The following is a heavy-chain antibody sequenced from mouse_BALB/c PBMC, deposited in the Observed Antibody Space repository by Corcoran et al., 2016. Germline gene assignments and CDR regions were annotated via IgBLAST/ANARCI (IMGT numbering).Heavy chain of an antibody. CDR1: GYSITSGYY. Sequence: DEQLQASGPGLVKPSQSLSLTCSVTGYSITSGYYWNWIRQFPGNKLEWMGYISYDGSNNYNPSLKNRISMTRDTSKNQFFLKLNSVTTEDTATYCCARALGLWGQGTTLTVSS. CDR3: ARALGL. CDR2: ISYDGSN. D-gene: IGHD4-1*01. V-gene: IGHV3-6*02. J-gene: IGHJ2*01.